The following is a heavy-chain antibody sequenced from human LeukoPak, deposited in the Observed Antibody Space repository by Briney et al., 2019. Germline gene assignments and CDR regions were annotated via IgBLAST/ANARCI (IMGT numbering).Heavy chain of an antibody. V-gene: IGHV3-23*01. D-gene: IGHD2-21*01. CDR2: IYENGGTT. CDR3: AKDFRIGYSAHFDY. J-gene: IGHJ4*02. CDR1: GFTFRSHA. Sequence: GGSLRLSCVGSGFTFRSHAMSWVRQAPEKGLEFVSGIYENGGTTYYADSVKGRFSISRDNSKNTLYLQMDCLRGEDTAVYYCAKDFRIGYSAHFDYWGQGALVTVSS.